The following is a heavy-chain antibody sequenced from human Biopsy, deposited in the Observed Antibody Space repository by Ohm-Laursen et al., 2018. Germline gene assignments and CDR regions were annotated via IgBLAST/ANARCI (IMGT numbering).Heavy chain of an antibody. J-gene: IGHJ3*02. D-gene: IGHD5-24*01. V-gene: IGHV3-9*01. CDR1: GFTFDDYA. CDR3: AKGQAPDGYNYAFDI. CDR2: ISWNSGSI. Sequence: SLRLSCAASGFTFDDYAMHWVRHAPGKGLEWVSAISWNSGSIDYADSVKGRFTISRDNAENSLYLQMNSLRAEDTALYYCAKGQAPDGYNYAFDIWGQGTMLTVSS.